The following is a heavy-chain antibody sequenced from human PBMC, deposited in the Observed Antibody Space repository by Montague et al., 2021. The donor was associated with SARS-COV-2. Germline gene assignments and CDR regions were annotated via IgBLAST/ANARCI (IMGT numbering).Heavy chain of an antibody. Sequence: SETLSLTCTVSGDSISTYCWSWVRQPPGKGLELIGYIYYNGYTNYNPSLKSRGTISVDTSKNQFSLRLSSVTAADTAVYFCARGGATYYYDPRGYVNAFDTWGQGTTVTVSS. J-gene: IGHJ3*02. CDR3: ARGGATYYYDPRGYVNAFDT. CDR2: IYYNGYT. CDR1: GDSISTYC. D-gene: IGHD3-22*01. V-gene: IGHV4-59*01.